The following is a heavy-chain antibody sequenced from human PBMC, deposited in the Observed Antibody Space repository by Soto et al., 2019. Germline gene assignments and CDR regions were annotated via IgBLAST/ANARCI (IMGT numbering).Heavy chain of an antibody. CDR3: ARGRLPYGMDV. CDR2: ISAYNGKT. CDR1: GYTFTSYG. J-gene: IGHJ6*02. D-gene: IGHD2-21*01. Sequence: ASVKVSCKASGYTFTSYGISWVRQAPGQGLEWMGWISAYNGKTNYAQKLQGRVTMTADTSTSTAYMELSSLRSEDTAVYYCARGRLPYGMDVWGQGTAVTVSS. V-gene: IGHV1-18*01.